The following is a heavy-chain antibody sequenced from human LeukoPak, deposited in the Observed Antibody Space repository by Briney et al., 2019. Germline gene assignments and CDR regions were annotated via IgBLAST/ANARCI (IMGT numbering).Heavy chain of an antibody. CDR2: INHSGST. CDR3: ARRPYSSPPLRNWFDP. Sequence: SETLSLTCAVYGGSFSGYYWSWIRQPPGKGPEWIGEINHSGSTNYNPSLKSRVTISVDTSKNQFSLKLSSVTAADTAVYYCARRPYSSPPLRNWFDPWGQGTLVTVSS. V-gene: IGHV4-34*01. D-gene: IGHD2-21*01. CDR1: GGSFSGYY. J-gene: IGHJ5*02.